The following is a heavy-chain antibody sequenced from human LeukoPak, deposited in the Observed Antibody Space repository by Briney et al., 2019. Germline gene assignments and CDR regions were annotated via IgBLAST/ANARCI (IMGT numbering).Heavy chain of an antibody. D-gene: IGHD6-6*01. J-gene: IGHJ5*02. Sequence: SQTLSLTCAISGDSVSSNSAAWNWIRQSPSRGLEWLGRTYYRSKWYNDYAVSVKSRITINPDTSKNQFSLQLNSVTPEDTAVYYCARDRHMAARPAAYNWFDPWGQGTLVTVSS. CDR3: ARDRHMAARPAAYNWFDP. V-gene: IGHV6-1*01. CDR2: TYYRSKWYN. CDR1: GDSVSSNSAA.